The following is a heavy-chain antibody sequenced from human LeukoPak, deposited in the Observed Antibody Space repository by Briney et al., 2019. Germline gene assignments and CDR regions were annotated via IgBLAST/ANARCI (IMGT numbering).Heavy chain of an antibody. J-gene: IGHJ6*02. Sequence: PGGSLRLSCAASGFTFSRYNMNWVRQAPGKGLEWVSSISSSSSYIYYADSVQRRFTISRDHAKDSLYMQVSSLRAEDTAVYYCARAYFYASIGGEGMDVWGQGTTVTVSS. CDR3: ARAYFYASIGGEGMDV. D-gene: IGHD3-22*01. V-gene: IGHV3-21*01. CDR1: GFTFSRYN. CDR2: ISSSSSYI.